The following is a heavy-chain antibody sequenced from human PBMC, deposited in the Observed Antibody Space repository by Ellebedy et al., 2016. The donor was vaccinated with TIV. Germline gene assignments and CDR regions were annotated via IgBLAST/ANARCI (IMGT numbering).Heavy chain of an antibody. V-gene: IGHV3-64*02. CDR2: ISSNGAIT. D-gene: IGHD2-15*01. CDR1: GFTFSSYT. Sequence: GGSLRLSXAASGFTFSSYTMHWVRQAPGKGLEYVSAISSNGAITYYADSVKGRFTISRDNSKNTLYLQMCSLRAEDMAVYYCARKSLLALYFDYWGQGTLVTVSS. J-gene: IGHJ4*02. CDR3: ARKSLLALYFDY.